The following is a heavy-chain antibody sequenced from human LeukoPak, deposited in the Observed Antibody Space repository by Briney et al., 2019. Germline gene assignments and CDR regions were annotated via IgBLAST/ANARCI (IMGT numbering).Heavy chain of an antibody. CDR1: GFSFGTYW. CDR3: ATFSAAES. J-gene: IGHJ5*02. V-gene: IGHV3-74*01. Sequence: GGSLRLSCAASGFSFGTYWMHWVRQAPGKGLVWVSRIKRDGRETNYADSVKGRFTISRDDAENSLYLQMSCLRAEDTAVYYCATFSAAESWGQGTLVTVSS. D-gene: IGHD2-2*01. CDR2: IKRDGRET.